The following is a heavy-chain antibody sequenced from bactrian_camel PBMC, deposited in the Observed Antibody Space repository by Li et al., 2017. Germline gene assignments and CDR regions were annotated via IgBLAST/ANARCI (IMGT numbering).Heavy chain of an antibody. CDR3: GARITVYRFGLSGPGISCPQGFLTPVDS. V-gene: IGHV3S67*01. Sequence: DVQLVESGGGSVQAGGSLRLSCAASGNSASSYIRTCMAWFRQAPGKEREAVATVDRAGSTSYADSVKGRFTISKDNAKNTLYLQMDNLQPEDTAKYYCGARITVYRFGLSGPGISCPQGFLTPVDSWGQGTQVTVS. CDR1: GNSASSYI. D-gene: IGHD2*01. J-gene: IGHJ4*01. CDR2: VDRAGST.